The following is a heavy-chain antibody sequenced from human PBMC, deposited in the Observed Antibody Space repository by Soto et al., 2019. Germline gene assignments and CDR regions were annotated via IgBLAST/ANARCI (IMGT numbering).Heavy chain of an antibody. CDR3: AREKVVVAASNWLDP. CDR1: GGSISSGGYY. D-gene: IGHD2-15*01. CDR2: IYYSGST. V-gene: IGHV4-31*03. J-gene: IGHJ5*02. Sequence: PSETLSLTCTVSGGSISSGGYYWSWIRQHPGKGLEWIGYIYYSGSTYYNPSLKSRVTISVDTSKNQFSLKLSSVTAADTAVYYCAREKVVVAASNWLDPWGQGTLVTVSS.